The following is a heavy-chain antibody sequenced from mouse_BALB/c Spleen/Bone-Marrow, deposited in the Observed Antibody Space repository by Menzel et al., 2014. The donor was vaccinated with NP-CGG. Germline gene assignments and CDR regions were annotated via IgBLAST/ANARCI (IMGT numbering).Heavy chain of an antibody. Sequence: DVKLQESGPGLVKPSQSLSLTCSVTGYSITSGFYCNWIRQFPGNKLEWMGYISYDGTNNYNPSLKNRISITRDTSKNQFFLKLISVTTEDTATYYCPREGYGKGFGYWGQGTLVTVSA. CDR3: PREGYGKGFGY. CDR2: ISYDGTN. J-gene: IGHJ3*01. CDR1: GYSITSGFY. D-gene: IGHD1-1*02. V-gene: IGHV3-6*02.